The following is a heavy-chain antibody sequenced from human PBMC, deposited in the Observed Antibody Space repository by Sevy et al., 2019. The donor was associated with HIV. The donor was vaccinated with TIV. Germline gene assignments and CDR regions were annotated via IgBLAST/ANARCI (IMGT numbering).Heavy chain of an antibody. D-gene: IGHD3-22*01. V-gene: IGHV4-34*01. Sequence: SETLSLTCAVYGGSFSGYYWSWIRQPPGKALEWIGEINHSGSTNYNPSLKSRVTISVDTSKNQFSLKVSSVTAADTAVYYCARTRYITMIGYYFDYWGQGTLVTVSS. CDR1: GGSFSGYY. CDR3: ARTRYITMIGYYFDY. J-gene: IGHJ4*02. CDR2: INHSGST.